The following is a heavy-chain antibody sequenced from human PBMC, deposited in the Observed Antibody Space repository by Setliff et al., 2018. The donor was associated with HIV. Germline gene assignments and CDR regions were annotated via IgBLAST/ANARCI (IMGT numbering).Heavy chain of an antibody. CDR3: ARENGWLFGWFDP. J-gene: IGHJ5*02. D-gene: IGHD3-22*01. V-gene: IGHV4-30-4*08. CDR2: IYYSGRTSHSGST. Sequence: PSETLSLTCTVSGDPITSGGYSWTWIRQPPGKALEWVGYIYYSGRTSHSGSTYYNPSVASRITISGDTSKNQFSLKLTSVTAADTAIYYCARENGWLFGWFDPWGQGTPVTVS. CDR1: GDPITSGGYS.